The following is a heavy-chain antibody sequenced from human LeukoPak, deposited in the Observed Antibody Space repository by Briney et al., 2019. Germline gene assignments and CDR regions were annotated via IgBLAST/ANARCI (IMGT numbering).Heavy chain of an antibody. CDR1: GFTFSSYS. V-gene: IGHV3-53*01. Sequence: GGSLRLSCAASGFTFSSYSMNWVRQAPGKGLEWVSVIYSAGSTYYADSVKGRFTISRDNSKNTLYLQMNSLRAEDTAVYYCARGSVVAIGPHGVWGQGTTVTVSS. D-gene: IGHD2-21*01. CDR3: ARGSVVAIGPHGV. CDR2: IYSAGST. J-gene: IGHJ6*02.